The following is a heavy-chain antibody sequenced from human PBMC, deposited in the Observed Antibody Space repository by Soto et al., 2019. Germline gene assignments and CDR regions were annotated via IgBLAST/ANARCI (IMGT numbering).Heavy chain of an antibody. J-gene: IGHJ4*02. V-gene: IGHV4-31*03. CDR1: GGSISSGGYY. CDR2: IYYSGST. D-gene: IGHD3-10*01. CDR3: ARDPAGSGSYWDY. Sequence: QVQLQESGPGLVKPSQTLSLTCTVSGGSISSGGYYWSWIRQHPGKGLEWIGYIYYSGSTYYTPSLKRRVTISVDTSKNQFSLKLRSVTAADTAMYYCARDPAGSGSYWDYWGQGTLVTVSS.